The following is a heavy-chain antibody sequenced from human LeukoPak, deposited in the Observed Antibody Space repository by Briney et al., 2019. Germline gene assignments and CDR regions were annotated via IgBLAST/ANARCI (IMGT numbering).Heavy chain of an antibody. Sequence: YPSQTLSLTCTVSGGSINNPNYYWSWIRQPAGKGLEWIGRISTTGSTSYGPSLKSRLIISIDTSKNQFSLRLSSATAADTAVYYCASHQYGSGSYYHDYWGQGALVTVSS. CDR3: ASHQYGSGSYYHDY. V-gene: IGHV4-61*02. J-gene: IGHJ4*02. CDR1: GGSINNPNYY. D-gene: IGHD3-10*01. CDR2: ISTTGST.